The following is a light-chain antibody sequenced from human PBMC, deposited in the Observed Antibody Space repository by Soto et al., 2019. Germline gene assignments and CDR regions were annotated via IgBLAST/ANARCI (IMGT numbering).Light chain of an antibody. CDR1: QSGTSSY. CDR3: QQYGSSLSYP. V-gene: IGKV3-20*01. Sequence: EIVLTQSPGTLSLSPGERATLSCRASQSGTSSYLAWYQQKPGQAPRHLIDAAYRRATGIPDRFSGSGSATEFTRTIIRLEPHEFAMYYCQQYGSSLSYPFGQRTKLEI. CDR2: AAY. J-gene: IGKJ2*01.